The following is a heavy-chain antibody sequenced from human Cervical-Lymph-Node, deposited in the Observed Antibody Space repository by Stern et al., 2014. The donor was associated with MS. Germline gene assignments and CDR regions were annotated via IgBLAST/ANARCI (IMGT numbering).Heavy chain of an antibody. CDR1: GVSISDYF. CDR2: TYYSGGA. CDR3: ARDLSD. J-gene: IGHJ4*02. V-gene: IGHV4-59*01. Sequence: QVQLQESSPGLVKPSETLSLTCTVSGVSISDYFWNWIRQPPGKGLEWIGSTYYSGGANYPPSLKSRVTISLDTSKNQFSLKLHSVTAADTAVYYCARDLSDWGRGTLVTVSS. D-gene: IGHD2/OR15-2a*01.